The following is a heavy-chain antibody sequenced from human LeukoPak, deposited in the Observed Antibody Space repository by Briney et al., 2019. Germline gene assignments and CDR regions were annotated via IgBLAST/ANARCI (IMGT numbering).Heavy chain of an antibody. D-gene: IGHD6-19*01. CDR3: AKGRVSTSGWTFNDY. CDR2: FSGSGGST. CDR1: GFTFSGYG. Sequence: GGSLRLSCAASGFTFSGYGMSWVRQAPGKGLEWVSSFSGSGGSTYYADSVKGRFTISRDNSKNTLYLQMNSLRAEDTAVYYCAKGRVSTSGWTFNDYWGQGTLVTVSS. V-gene: IGHV3-23*01. J-gene: IGHJ4*02.